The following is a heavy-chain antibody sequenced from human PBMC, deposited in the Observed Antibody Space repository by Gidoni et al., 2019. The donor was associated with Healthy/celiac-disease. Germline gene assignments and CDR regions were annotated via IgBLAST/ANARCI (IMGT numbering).Heavy chain of an antibody. Sequence: QLQLQESGPGLVKPSETLSLTCTVSGGSIRSRSYYWGWIRQPPGKGLEWLGSIYSSGGTYYNPSLKSRGTISVDTSKNQFSLKLSAVTAADTAVYYCARVVGSPVRIDYWGQGTLVTVSS. CDR2: IYSSGGT. CDR1: GGSIRSRSYY. D-gene: IGHD2-15*01. CDR3: ARVVGSPVRIDY. V-gene: IGHV4-39*01. J-gene: IGHJ4*02.